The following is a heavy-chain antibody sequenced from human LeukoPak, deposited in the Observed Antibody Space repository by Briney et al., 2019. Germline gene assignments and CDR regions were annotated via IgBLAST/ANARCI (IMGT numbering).Heavy chain of an antibody. CDR3: AKEVDDFAGAHY. Sequence: GGSLRLSCAASGFTFSSYAMHWVRQAPGKGLEWVAVISYDGSNKYYADSVKGRFTISRDNSKNTLYLQMNSLRAEGTAVYYCAKEVDDFAGAHYWGQGTLVTVSS. D-gene: IGHD3-3*01. J-gene: IGHJ4*02. V-gene: IGHV3-30-3*01. CDR1: GFTFSSYA. CDR2: ISYDGSNK.